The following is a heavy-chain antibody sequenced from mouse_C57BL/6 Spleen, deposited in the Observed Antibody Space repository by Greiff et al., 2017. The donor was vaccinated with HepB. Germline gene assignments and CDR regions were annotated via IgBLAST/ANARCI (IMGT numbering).Heavy chain of an antibody. J-gene: IGHJ4*01. CDR3: ARKDGYDDGNAMDY. D-gene: IGHD2-2*01. CDR2: IWSGGST. CDR1: GFSLTSYG. V-gene: IGHV2-2*01. Sequence: QVQLQQSGPGLVQPSQSLSITCTVSGFSLTSYGVHWVRQSPGKGLEWLGVIWSGGSTDYNAAFISRLSISKDNSKSQVFFKMNSLQADDTAIYYCARKDGYDDGNAMDYWGQGTSVTVSS.